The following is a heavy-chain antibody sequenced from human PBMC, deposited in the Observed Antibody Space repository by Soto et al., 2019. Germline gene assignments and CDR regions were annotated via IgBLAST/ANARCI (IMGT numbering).Heavy chain of an antibody. V-gene: IGHV4-31*03. Sequence: SETRSLTCTISGGSISSRDYYWSWILHHPGKGLEWIGYLYYSGNTNYNPSLESRVTISVDTSKNQFSLKLSSVTAADTAVYYCARSPENYYGSGSYFCEYWGQGTLVTVSS. CDR3: ARSPENYYGSGSYFCEY. CDR1: GGSISSRDYY. CDR2: LYYSGNT. D-gene: IGHD3-10*01. J-gene: IGHJ1*01.